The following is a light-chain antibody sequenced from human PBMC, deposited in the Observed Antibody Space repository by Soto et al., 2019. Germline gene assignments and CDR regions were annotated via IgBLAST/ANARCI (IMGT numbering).Light chain of an antibody. V-gene: IGLV1-40*01. CDR1: SSDIGAGYD. CDR3: QSFDTSLTGAYV. CDR2: GHN. J-gene: IGLJ1*01. Sequence: QSVLTQPPSVSGAPGQRVAISCSGSSSDIGAGYDVRWYQQVPGTAPKLLIFGHNNRPSGVPERFSGSKSGTSASLVITGLQAEDEADYYCQSFDTSLTGAYVFCTGTKLTVL.